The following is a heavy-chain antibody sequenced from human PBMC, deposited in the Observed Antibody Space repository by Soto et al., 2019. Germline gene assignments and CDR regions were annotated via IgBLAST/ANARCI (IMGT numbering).Heavy chain of an antibody. J-gene: IGHJ4*02. CDR3: ARDRPDCSGGSCYNLGYFDY. V-gene: IGHV3-48*02. Sequence: PGGSLRLSCAASGFTFSSYSMNWVRQAPGKGLEWVSYISSSSSTIYYADSVKGRFTISRDNAKNSLYLQMNSLRDEDTAVYYCARDRPDCSGGSCYNLGYFDYWGQGTLVTVSS. CDR2: ISSSSSTI. D-gene: IGHD2-15*01. CDR1: GFTFSSYS.